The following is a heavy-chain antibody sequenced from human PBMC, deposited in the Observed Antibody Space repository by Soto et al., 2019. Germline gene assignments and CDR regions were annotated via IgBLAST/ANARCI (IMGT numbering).Heavy chain of an antibody. D-gene: IGHD3-10*01. J-gene: IGHJ4*02. CDR2: IYHSGDT. CDR1: GAAIPSGGYS. CDR3: ARYLLRGVLDY. V-gene: IGHV4-30-2*01. Sequence: SETLSLTCAVCGAAIPSGGYSWSWIRQPPGQGLDWIGYIYHSGDTFYSPSLRRRATISVDRSTNQFSLNLSSVTAADTAVYLCARYLLRGVLDYWGQGSLVTVSS.